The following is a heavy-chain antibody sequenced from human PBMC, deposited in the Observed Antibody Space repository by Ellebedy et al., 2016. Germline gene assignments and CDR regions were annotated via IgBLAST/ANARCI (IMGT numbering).Heavy chain of an antibody. CDR1: GLNFNTFL. CDR2: ISAGADIT. V-gene: IGHV3-23*01. J-gene: IGHJ4*02. Sequence: GESLKISXEVSGLNFNTFLMSWVRQAPRKGLEWVSTISAGADITRLADSVKGRFTISRDNSKSTVYLRMTNLRAEDSAIYYCRQGHYADYWGQGTLVTVSS. CDR3: RQGHYADY.